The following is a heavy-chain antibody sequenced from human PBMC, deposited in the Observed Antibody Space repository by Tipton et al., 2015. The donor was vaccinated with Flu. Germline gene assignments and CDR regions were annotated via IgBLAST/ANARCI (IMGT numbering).Heavy chain of an antibody. D-gene: IGHD2-2*01. CDR1: GGSISNYY. V-gene: IGHV4-59*01. J-gene: IGHJ5*02. CDR2: ISDTGIT. CDR3: AKGPHCTSTTCPNWFGP. Sequence: TLSLTCNVSGGSISNYYWSWIRQPPGKGLEWIGYISDTGITNYNPSLRSRLTISEDTANNQFSLKLTSVTATDTAVYYCAKGPHCTSTTCPNWFGPWGQGALVSVSS.